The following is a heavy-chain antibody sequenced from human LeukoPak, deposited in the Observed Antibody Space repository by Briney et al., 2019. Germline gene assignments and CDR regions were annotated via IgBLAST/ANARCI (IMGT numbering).Heavy chain of an antibody. CDR3: ATWNSGSNSFDY. V-gene: IGHV4-59*08. CDR2: IHYSGST. CDR1: GGSISTYY. J-gene: IGHJ4*02. Sequence: SETLSLTCSVSGGSISTYYWSWIRQPPGKGLEWIGYIHYSGSTNYNPSLKSRVTISVDTSKKQFSLRLSSPTAADTAVYYCATWNSGSNSFDYWGQGTLVTVSS. D-gene: IGHD1-26*01.